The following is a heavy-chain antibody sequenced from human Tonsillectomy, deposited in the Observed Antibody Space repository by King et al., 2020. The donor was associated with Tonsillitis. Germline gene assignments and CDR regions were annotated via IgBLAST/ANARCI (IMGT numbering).Heavy chain of an antibody. CDR1: GYSFTSYW. CDR3: ARVTPEGDAFDI. D-gene: IGHD1-14*01. CDR2: IYPGDSDT. Sequence: QLVQSGAELKKPGESLKISCKGSGYSFTSYWIGWVHQMPGKGLEWMGIIYPGDSDTSYSPSFQGQFTISADKSNSTAYLQCSSLKASDTAMYYCARVTPEGDAFDIWGQGTMVTVSS. J-gene: IGHJ3*02. V-gene: IGHV5-51*07.